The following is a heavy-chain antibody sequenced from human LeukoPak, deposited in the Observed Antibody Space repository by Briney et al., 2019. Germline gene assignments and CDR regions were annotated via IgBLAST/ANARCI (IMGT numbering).Heavy chain of an antibody. Sequence: SETLSLTCTVSGGSISSSSYYWGWIRQPPGKGLEWIGSIYYSGSTYYSPSLNGRVTISVDTSKNQFSLKLTSVTAADTAVYYCARLSYNWDTGYWGQGTLVTVSS. D-gene: IGHD1/OR15-1a*01. CDR1: GGSISSSSYY. CDR3: ARLSYNWDTGY. J-gene: IGHJ4*02. CDR2: IYYSGST. V-gene: IGHV4-39*01.